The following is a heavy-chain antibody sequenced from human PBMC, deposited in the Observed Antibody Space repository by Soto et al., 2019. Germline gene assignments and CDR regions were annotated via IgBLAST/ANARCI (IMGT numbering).Heavy chain of an antibody. Sequence: ASVKVSCKASGYTFTSYAMHWVRQAPGQRLEWMGWINAGNGNTKYSQKFQGRVTITRDTSASTAYMELSSLRSEDTAVYYCAREDGSSQPYYYYYYMYVWGKGATVTVSS. CDR1: GYTFTSYA. D-gene: IGHD2-15*01. J-gene: IGHJ6*03. CDR3: AREDGSSQPYYYYYYMYV. V-gene: IGHV1-3*01. CDR2: INAGNGNT.